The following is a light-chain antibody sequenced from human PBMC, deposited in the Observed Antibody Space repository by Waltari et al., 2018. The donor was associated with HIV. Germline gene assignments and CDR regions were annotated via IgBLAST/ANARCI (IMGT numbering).Light chain of an antibody. J-gene: IGLJ2*01. Sequence: QSVLTQPPSASVPPGQRVTISCSGSSSNIGINSEHWYQQFPGKAPKLLIHTSNQLPSGVPKRFSASKSGTSASLAISRLQSEDEADYYCEAWDDSLNGVVFGGGTKLTVL. CDR1: SSNIGINS. V-gene: IGLV1-44*01. CDR2: TSN. CDR3: EAWDDSLNGVV.